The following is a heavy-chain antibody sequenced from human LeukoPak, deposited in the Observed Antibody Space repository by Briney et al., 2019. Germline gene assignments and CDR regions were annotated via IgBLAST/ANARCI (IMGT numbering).Heavy chain of an antibody. CDR3: ARHYDYWSGYSHFDY. Sequence: PSETLSLTCTVSGGSISSSSYYWGWLRQPPGKGREWSGSIYDSGSTYYNPSLTSRVTISVDTSKNQFSVKLSSVTAADTAVYYCARHYDYWSGYSHFDYWGQGTLVTVSS. V-gene: IGHV4-39*01. D-gene: IGHD3-3*01. CDR2: IYDSGST. CDR1: GGSISSSSYY. J-gene: IGHJ4*02.